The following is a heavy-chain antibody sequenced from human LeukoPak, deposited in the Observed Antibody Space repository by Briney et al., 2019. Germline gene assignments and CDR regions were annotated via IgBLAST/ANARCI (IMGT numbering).Heavy chain of an antibody. CDR3: ARGEYYYDTSGYPH. V-gene: IGHV3-48*03. Sequence: GGSLRLSCAASGFAFSSYEMNWVRQAPGKGLEWVSYISSSGSTIYYADSVKGRFTISRDNAKNSLYLQMNSLRAEDTAVYYCARGEYYYDTSGYPHWGQGTLVTVSS. CDR1: GFAFSSYE. J-gene: IGHJ4*02. CDR2: ISSSGSTI. D-gene: IGHD3-22*01.